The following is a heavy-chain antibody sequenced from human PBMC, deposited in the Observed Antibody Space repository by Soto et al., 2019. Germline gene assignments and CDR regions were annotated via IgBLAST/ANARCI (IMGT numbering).Heavy chain of an antibody. CDR1: GGTFSSYA. CDR2: IIPIFGTA. J-gene: IGHJ6*02. D-gene: IGHD3-22*01. Sequence: SVKVSCKASGGTFSSYAISWVRQAPGQGLEWMGGIIPIFGTANYAQKSQGRVTITADKSTSTAYMELSSLRSEDTAVYYCARASGYYYYYYGMDVWGQGTTVTVSS. V-gene: IGHV1-69*06. CDR3: ARASGYYYYYYGMDV.